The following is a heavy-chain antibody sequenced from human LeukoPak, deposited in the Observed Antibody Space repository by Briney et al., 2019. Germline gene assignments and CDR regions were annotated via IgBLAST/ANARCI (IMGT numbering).Heavy chain of an antibody. CDR3: AREVVVAATPNWFDP. CDR1: GFPFSSYG. CDR2: IWHDGSKR. D-gene: IGHD5-12*01. V-gene: IGHV3-33*01. Sequence: PGGSLRLSCAASGFPFSSYGMHWVRQAPGKGLEWVAFIWHDGSKRYCADSVKGRFTISRDNSKSTLYLQMSSLRAEDTAVYYCAREVVVAATPNWFDPWGQGTLVTVSS. J-gene: IGHJ5*02.